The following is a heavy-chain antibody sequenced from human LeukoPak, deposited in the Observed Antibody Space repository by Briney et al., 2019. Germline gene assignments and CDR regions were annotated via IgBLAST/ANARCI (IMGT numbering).Heavy chain of an antibody. CDR2: INHSGST. J-gene: IGHJ5*02. D-gene: IGHD3-16*01. Sequence: SETLSLTCAVYGGSFSGYYWSWIRRPPGKGLEWIGEINHSGSTNYNPSLKSRVTISVDTSKNQFSLKLSSVTAADTAVYYCARDIRATLRGRYQNWFDPWGQGTLDTVSS. V-gene: IGHV4-34*01. CDR1: GGSFSGYY. CDR3: ARDIRATLRGRYQNWFDP.